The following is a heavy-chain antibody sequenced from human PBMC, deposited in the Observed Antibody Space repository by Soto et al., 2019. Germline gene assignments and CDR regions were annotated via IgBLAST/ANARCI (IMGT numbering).Heavy chain of an antibody. V-gene: IGHV3-64D*08. D-gene: IGHD3-10*01. Sequence: GGSLRLSCSASGFRFSGDAMHWVRQAPGKGLEFVSGISSDGDTTYYADSVKGRLIISRDNSKNTLYLQMSSVRVEDTAVYYCVVRGSAFDIWGQGARVTVSS. J-gene: IGHJ3*02. CDR1: GFRFSGDA. CDR2: ISSDGDTT. CDR3: VVRGSAFDI.